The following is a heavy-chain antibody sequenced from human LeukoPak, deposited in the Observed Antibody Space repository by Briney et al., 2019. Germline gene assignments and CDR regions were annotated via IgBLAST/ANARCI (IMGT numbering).Heavy chain of an antibody. CDR1: GYTFTGYY. J-gene: IGHJ4*02. CDR2: INPNSGGT. Sequence: ASVKVSCKASGYTFTGYYMHWVRQAPGQGLEWMGRINPNSGGTNYAQKFQGGVTMTTDTSITTAYMELSRLRSDDTAVYFCARDLGYGGYEFAYWGQGTLVTVSS. CDR3: ARDLGYGGYEFAY. V-gene: IGHV1-2*06. D-gene: IGHD5-12*01.